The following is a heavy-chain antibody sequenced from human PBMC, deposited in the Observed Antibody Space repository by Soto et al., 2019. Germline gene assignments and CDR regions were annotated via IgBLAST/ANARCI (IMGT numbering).Heavy chain of an antibody. Sequence: TGGSLRLSCAASGFTFSNCEMNWIRQAPGKGLEWVANIKQDGSEKYYVDSEKGRFTISRDNAKNSLYLQMNSMRAEDTAVYYCAACAEGATEVHWGQGTLVTVSS. CDR1: GFTFSNCE. CDR3: AACAEGATEVH. D-gene: IGHD4-17*01. V-gene: IGHV3-7*01. J-gene: IGHJ4*02. CDR2: IKQDGSEK.